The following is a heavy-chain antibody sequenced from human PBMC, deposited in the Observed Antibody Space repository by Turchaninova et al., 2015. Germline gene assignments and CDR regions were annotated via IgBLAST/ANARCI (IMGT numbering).Heavy chain of an antibody. V-gene: IGHV2-70*04. CDR2: MYWVDDK. CDR3: ARIVRGXYYFXX. Sequence: QVTLKESGPALVKPTQTLTLTCTFSGFSLSTSGMRVSWIRQHPGKALEWLSRMYWVDDKVYSTSLKTRLTITKDTSKNQXXLTXTXMDPVDTXXXYCARIVRGXYYFXXWGQGTLVTXSS. D-gene: IGHD3-10*02. J-gene: IGHJ4*02. CDR1: GFSLSTSGMR.